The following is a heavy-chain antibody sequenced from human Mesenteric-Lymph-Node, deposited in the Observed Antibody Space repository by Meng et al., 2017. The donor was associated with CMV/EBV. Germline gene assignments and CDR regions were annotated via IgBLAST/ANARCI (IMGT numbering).Heavy chain of an antibody. CDR3: ARRNRGYEMDV. D-gene: IGHD3-16*02. CDR1: GYNFPTYW. Sequence: GESLKISCKASGYNFPTYWIGWVRQMPGKGLEWMGIIFPGDSDTRYSPSFQGQVTISADKSISTAYLQWSSLKASDSAMYYCARRNRGYEMDVWGQGTTVTVSS. CDR2: IFPGDSDT. J-gene: IGHJ6*02. V-gene: IGHV5-51*01.